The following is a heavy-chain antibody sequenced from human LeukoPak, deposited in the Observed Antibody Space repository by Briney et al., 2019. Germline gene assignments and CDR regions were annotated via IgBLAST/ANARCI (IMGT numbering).Heavy chain of an antibody. CDR3: ARGNYYDSDYYYYYGMDV. CDR1: GYTFTSYA. CDR2: INAGNGNT. J-gene: IGHJ6*02. D-gene: IGHD3-22*01. Sequence: ASVKVSCKASGYTFTSYAMHWVRQAPGQRLEWMGWINAGNGNTKYSQKFQGRVTITRDTSASTAYMELSSLRSEDTAVYYCARGNYYDSDYYYYYGMDVWGQGTTVTVSS. V-gene: IGHV1-3*01.